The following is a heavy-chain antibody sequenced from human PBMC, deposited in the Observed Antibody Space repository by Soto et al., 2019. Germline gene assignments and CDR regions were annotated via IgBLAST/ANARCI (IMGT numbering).Heavy chain of an antibody. CDR1: GGSISSYY. CDR2: IYYSGST. CDR3: ARHYYDSSGYYLTPRWFDP. D-gene: IGHD3-22*01. V-gene: IGHV4-59*01. Sequence: QVQLQESGPGLVKPSETLSLTCTVSGGSISSYYWSWIRQPPGKGLEWIGYIYYSGSTNYNPSLKSRVTISVDTSKNQFSLKLSSVTAADTAVYYCARHYYDSSGYYLTPRWFDPWGQGTLVTVSS. J-gene: IGHJ5*02.